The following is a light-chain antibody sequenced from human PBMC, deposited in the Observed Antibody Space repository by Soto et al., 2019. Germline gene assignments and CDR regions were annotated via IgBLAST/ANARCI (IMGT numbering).Light chain of an antibody. Sequence: EIVLTQSPATLSLSPGERATLSCRASQSVSSYLAWYQQKPGQAPRLLIYDASNRATGIPARFSGSGSGTDFALTLSSIEPEDFEVYYCQQRSNWPPLLTFGGGTKVEIK. V-gene: IGKV3-11*01. J-gene: IGKJ4*01. CDR2: DAS. CDR3: QQRSNWPPLLT. CDR1: QSVSSY.